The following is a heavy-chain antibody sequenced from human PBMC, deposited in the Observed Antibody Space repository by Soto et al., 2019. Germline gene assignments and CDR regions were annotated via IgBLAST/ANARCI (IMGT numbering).Heavy chain of an antibody. D-gene: IGHD2-2*01. J-gene: IGHJ5*02. Sequence: GESLKISGKGSGYSFTSYWISWVRQMPGKGLEWMGRIDPSDSYTNYSPSFQGHVTISADKSISTAYLQWSSLKASDTAMYYCARYIQLAHNQYNWFDPWGQGTLVTVSS. CDR3: ARYIQLAHNQYNWFDP. CDR1: GYSFTSYW. CDR2: IDPSDSYT. V-gene: IGHV5-10-1*01.